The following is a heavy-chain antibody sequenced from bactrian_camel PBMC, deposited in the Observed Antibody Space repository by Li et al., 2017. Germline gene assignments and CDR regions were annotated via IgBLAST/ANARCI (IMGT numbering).Heavy chain of an antibody. CDR3: AAVYTSTDVYVRTVATLNEYFYKY. V-gene: IGHV3S53*01. CDR1: GIAHSVYC. CDR2: MEPDGTP. D-gene: IGHD4*01. Sequence: HVQLVESGGGSVRTGGSVTLSCVASGIAHSVYCMYWYRQATGKERETVAQMEPDGTPSYNNFVKGRFTIARDNAASTLFLLMTRLKPEDTAMYYCAAVYTSTDVYVRTVATLNEYFYKYWGEETQVTVS. J-gene: IGHJ4*01.